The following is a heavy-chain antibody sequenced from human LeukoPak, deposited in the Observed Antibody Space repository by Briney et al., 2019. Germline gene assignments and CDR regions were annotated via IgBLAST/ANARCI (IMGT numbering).Heavy chain of an antibody. J-gene: IGHJ4*02. CDR2: IIPIFGTA. D-gene: IGHD6-6*01. V-gene: IGHV1-69*01. CDR3: GRVGSSSSGSKVSRSPYFDY. Sequence: SVKVSCKASGGTFSSYAISWVRQAPGQGLEWMGGIIPIFGTANYAQKFQGRVTITADESTSTAYMELSSLRSEDTAVYYCGRVGSSSSGSKVSRSPYFDYWGQGTLVTVSS. CDR1: GGTFSSYA.